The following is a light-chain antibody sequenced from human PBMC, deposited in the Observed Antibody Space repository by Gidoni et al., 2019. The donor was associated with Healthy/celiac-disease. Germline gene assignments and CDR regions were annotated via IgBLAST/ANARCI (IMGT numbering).Light chain of an antibody. J-gene: IGKJ2*01. CDR1: QSLLHINGYNY. V-gene: IGKV2-28*01. Sequence: DIVMTQSPRSLPVTPGEPASISCRSSQSLLHINGYNYLDWYLQKPGQSPQLLIYLGSNRASGVPYRFSGSGSGTDFTLKISRVEAEDVGVYYCMQALQTHTFGQGTKLEIK. CDR3: MQALQTHT. CDR2: LGS.